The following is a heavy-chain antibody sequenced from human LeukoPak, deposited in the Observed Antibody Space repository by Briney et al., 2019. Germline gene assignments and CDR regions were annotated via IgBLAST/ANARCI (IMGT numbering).Heavy chain of an antibody. CDR3: ASPEVGY. V-gene: IGHV1-46*03. Sequence: ASVKVSCKASGYTFTNSYIHWVRQAPGQGLEWMGIINPSGGSTNYAQKFQGRVTMTRDTSTSTVYMELYSLRSEDTAVYYCASPEVGYWGQRTLVTVSS. CDR1: GYTFTNSY. D-gene: IGHD2-15*01. CDR2: INPSGGST. J-gene: IGHJ4*02.